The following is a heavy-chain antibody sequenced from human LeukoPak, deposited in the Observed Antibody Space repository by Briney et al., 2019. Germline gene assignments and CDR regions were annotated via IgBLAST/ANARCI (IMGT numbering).Heavy chain of an antibody. D-gene: IGHD2-2*01. Sequence: SETLSLTCAVYGGSFSGHYWSWIRQPPGKGLEWIGEINHSGSTNYNPSLKSRVTIAGDTSKNQFSLKLSSVTAADTAVYYCARVGGVVPAATHYYYYMDVWGKGTTVTVSS. CDR1: GGSFSGHY. CDR2: INHSGST. V-gene: IGHV4-34*01. CDR3: ARVGGVVPAATHYYYYMDV. J-gene: IGHJ6*03.